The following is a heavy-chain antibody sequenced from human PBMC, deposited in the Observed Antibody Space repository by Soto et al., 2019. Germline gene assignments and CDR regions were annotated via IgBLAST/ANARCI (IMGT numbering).Heavy chain of an antibody. J-gene: IGHJ6*02. D-gene: IGHD6-6*01. CDR1: GYSFTSYW. CDR2: IYPGDSDT. CDR3: ATSSIAARPPGDYGMDV. V-gene: IGHV5-51*01. Sequence: PGESLKISCKGSGYSFTSYWIGWVRQMPGKGLEWMGIIYPGDSDTRYSPSVQGQVTISADKSISTAYLQWSSLKASDTAMYYCATSSIAARPPGDYGMDVWGQGTTVTVSS.